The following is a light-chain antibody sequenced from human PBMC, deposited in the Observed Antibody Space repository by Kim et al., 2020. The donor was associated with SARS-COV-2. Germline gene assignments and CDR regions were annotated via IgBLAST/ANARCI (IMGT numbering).Light chain of an antibody. J-gene: IGKJ5*01. V-gene: IGKV1-12*01. Sequence: ASVGDRVTITCRASQSISSCLAWYQQKPEKAPKLLIYAASSLQSGVPSKFSGSGSGTDFTLTISSLQPEDFATYYCQQANSFPITFGHGTRLEIK. CDR1: QSISSC. CDR2: AAS. CDR3: QQANSFPIT.